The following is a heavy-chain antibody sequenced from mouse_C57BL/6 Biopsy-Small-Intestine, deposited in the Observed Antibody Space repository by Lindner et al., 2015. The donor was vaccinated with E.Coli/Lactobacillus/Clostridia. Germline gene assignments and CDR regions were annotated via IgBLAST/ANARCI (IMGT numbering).Heavy chain of an antibody. J-gene: IGHJ3*01. D-gene: IGHD2-1*01. CDR1: GYTFTSYG. V-gene: IGHV1-58*01. CDR2: IYIGNGYT. CDR3: ARDAVYGNYDY. Sequence: VQLQESGAELVRPGSSVKMSCKTSGYTFTSYGLSWVKQRPGQGLEWIGYIYIGNGYTDYNEKFKDKATLTSDTSSSTAYMQLSSLTSEDSAIYFCARDAVYGNYDYWGQGTLVTVST.